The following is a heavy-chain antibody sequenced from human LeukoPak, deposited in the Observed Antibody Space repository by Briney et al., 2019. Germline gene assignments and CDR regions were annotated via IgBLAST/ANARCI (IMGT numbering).Heavy chain of an antibody. CDR3: ARVTGYMTEDYFDY. Sequence: SETLSLTCTVSGGSISSGSYYWSWIRQPAGKGLEWIGRIYTSGSTNYNPSLKSRVAISVDTSKNQFSLRLSSVTAADTAVYYCARVTGYMTEDYFDYWGQGTLITVSS. J-gene: IGHJ4*02. CDR2: IYTSGST. CDR1: GGSISSGSYY. D-gene: IGHD6-13*01. V-gene: IGHV4-61*02.